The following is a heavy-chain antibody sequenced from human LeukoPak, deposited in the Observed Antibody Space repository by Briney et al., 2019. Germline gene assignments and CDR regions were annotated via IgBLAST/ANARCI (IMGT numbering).Heavy chain of an antibody. Sequence: SQTLSLTCTVSGGSISSGGYYWSWIRQHPGKGLERIGYIYYSGSTYYNPSLKSRVTISVDTSKNQFSLKLSSVTAADTAVYYCARGISDYGDYFDYWGQGTLVTVSS. J-gene: IGHJ4*02. D-gene: IGHD4-17*01. CDR1: GGSISSGGYY. V-gene: IGHV4-31*03. CDR3: ARGISDYGDYFDY. CDR2: IYYSGST.